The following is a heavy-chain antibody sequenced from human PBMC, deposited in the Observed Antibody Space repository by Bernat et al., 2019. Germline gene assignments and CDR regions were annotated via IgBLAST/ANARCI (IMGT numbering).Heavy chain of an antibody. CDR1: GFTFSSYS. V-gene: IGHV3-48*01. D-gene: IGHD2-2*01. CDR3: ARALGALSAAIRDYFDY. Sequence: EVQLVESGGGLVQPGGSLRLSCAASGFTFSSYSMNWVRQAPGKGLEWVSYISSSSSTIYYADSVKGRFTISRDNAKHSLYLQMNSLRAEDTAVYYCARALGALSAAIRDYFDYWGQGTLVTVSS. CDR2: ISSSSSTI. J-gene: IGHJ4*02.